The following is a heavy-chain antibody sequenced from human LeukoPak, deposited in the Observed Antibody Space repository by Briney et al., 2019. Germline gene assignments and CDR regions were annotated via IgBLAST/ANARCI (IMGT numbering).Heavy chain of an antibody. Sequence: VKPSETLSLTGTVSGGSISSYYWSWIRQPPGKGLEWIGYIYYSGSTNYNPSLKSRVTISVDTSKNQFSLKLSSVTAADTAVYYCARHGDLYYYYMDVWGKGTTVTVSS. CDR2: IYYSGST. V-gene: IGHV4-59*01. J-gene: IGHJ6*03. CDR1: GGSISSYY. CDR3: ARHGDLYYYYMDV. D-gene: IGHD3-10*01.